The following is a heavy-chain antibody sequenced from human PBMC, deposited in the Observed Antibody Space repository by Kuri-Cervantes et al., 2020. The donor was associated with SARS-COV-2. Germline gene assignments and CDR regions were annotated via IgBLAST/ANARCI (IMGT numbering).Heavy chain of an antibody. D-gene: IGHD5-18*01. V-gene: IGHV4-59*11. CDR1: GGSINSHY. CDR2: IYYSGST. Sequence: GSLRLSCTVSGGSINSHYWSWIRQPPGKGLEWIGNIYYSGSTNYNPSLKSRVTILVDTSKKEFSLILSSVTAADTAVYYCTPMDKRGWFDPWGQGILVTVSS. J-gene: IGHJ5*02. CDR3: TPMDKRGWFDP.